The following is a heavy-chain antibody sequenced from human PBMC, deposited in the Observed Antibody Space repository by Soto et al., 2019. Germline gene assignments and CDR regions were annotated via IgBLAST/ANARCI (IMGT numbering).Heavy chain of an antibody. V-gene: IGHV1-69*13. CDR3: ARERNDILAGFDP. J-gene: IGHJ5*02. CDR2: IIPIFGTA. D-gene: IGHD3-9*01. Sequence: ASVKVSCKASGGTFSSYAISWVRQAPGQGLEWMGGIIPIFGTANYAQKFQGRVTITADESTSTAYMELSSLRSEDTAVYYCARERNDILAGFDPWGQGTLVTVSS. CDR1: GGTFSSYA.